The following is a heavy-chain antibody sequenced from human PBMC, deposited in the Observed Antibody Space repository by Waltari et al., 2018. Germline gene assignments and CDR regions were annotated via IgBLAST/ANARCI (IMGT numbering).Heavy chain of an antibody. D-gene: IGHD3-3*01. Sequence: EVQLVESGGGLVQPGGSLRLSCAASGFTFHNYWMSWVRQAPGKGLEWVANIKEDGSDKHYVESVKGRFTISRDNAKNSLYLQMNSLRAEDTAVYYCARGAMRDGDFDYWGQGALVTVSS. CDR3: ARGAMRDGDFDY. CDR1: GFTFHNYW. J-gene: IGHJ4*02. V-gene: IGHV3-7*01. CDR2: IKEDGSDK.